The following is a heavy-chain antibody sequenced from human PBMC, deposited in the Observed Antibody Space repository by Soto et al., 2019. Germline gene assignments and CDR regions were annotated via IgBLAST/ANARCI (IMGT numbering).Heavy chain of an antibody. CDR1: GGSISSGGHY. J-gene: IGHJ4*02. V-gene: IGHV4-31*03. D-gene: IGHD2-15*01. CDR2: IYYSGST. CDR3: ARENCNGANCRFDY. Sequence: ASETLSLTCTVSGGSISSGGHYWSWIRQHPGKGLECIGYIYYSGSTYYNPSLKSRISISVDTSKNQFSLKLSSVTAADTAVYYCARENCNGANCRFDYWGQGTLVTVSS.